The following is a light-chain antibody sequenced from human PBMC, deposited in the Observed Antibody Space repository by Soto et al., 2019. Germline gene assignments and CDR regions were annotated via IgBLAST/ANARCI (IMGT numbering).Light chain of an antibody. J-gene: IGKJ4*01. CDR1: HNIERW. Sequence: IQMTQSPSTLSASVGDRVTITCRASHNIERWMAWYQQKPGKAPSLLIFDASTLHSGVPSRFSGSGSGTDFTLTISSLQPDDFATIRCQQRSTRPPFTFVGGTQLGIK. CDR3: QQRSTRPPFT. CDR2: DAS. V-gene: IGKV1-5*01.